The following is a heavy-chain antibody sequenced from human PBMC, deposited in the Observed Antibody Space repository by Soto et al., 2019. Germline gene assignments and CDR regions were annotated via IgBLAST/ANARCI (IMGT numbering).Heavy chain of an antibody. V-gene: IGHV3-23*01. D-gene: IGHD7-27*01. CDR1: GFTFSTYA. Sequence: EAHLLESGGGLVQPGGSLRLPCAASGFTFSTYAMIWVRQAPGKGLEWVSAISSDGAGTYYADSVKGRFSISRDNFKSTLFLQMSSLRAEDTAVYYCARLGAARSPSDYWGQGTLVTVSS. CDR3: ARLGAARSPSDY. J-gene: IGHJ4*02. CDR2: ISSDGAGT.